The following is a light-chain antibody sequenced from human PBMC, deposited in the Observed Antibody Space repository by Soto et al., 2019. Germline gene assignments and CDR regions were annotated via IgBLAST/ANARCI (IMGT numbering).Light chain of an antibody. CDR3: QQSYNWPPWT. CDR2: RAS. Sequence: IVLTQSPANLSVSPGERATLSCRASESVSDDLAWYQQKPGRAPRLLIYRASTRAAGVSARISGSGSGTEFTLSNSSLQPDGSAVYYGQQSYNWPPWTFGPGTKVEIK. V-gene: IGKV3-15*01. CDR1: ESVSDD. J-gene: IGKJ1*01.